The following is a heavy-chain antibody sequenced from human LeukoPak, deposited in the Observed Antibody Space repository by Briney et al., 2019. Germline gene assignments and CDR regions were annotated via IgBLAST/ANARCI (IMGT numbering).Heavy chain of an antibody. D-gene: IGHD2-15*01. CDR2: INHSGST. J-gene: IGHJ4*02. CDR3: ARGVVVDY. CDR1: GFTFSSYW. V-gene: IGHV4-34*01. Sequence: GSLRLSCAASGFTFSSYWMSWIRQPPGKGLEWIGEINHSGSTNYNPSLKSRVTISVDTSKNQFSLKLSSVTAADTAVYYCARGVVVDYWGQGTLVTVSS.